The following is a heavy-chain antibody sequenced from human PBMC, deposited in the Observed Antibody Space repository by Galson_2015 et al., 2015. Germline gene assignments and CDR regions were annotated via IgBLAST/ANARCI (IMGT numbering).Heavy chain of an antibody. D-gene: IGHD3-10*01. CDR1: GFTFSSYG. CDR3: AKGGVPLLWFGELHGYFDY. V-gene: IGHV3-30*18. CDR2: ISYDGSNK. J-gene: IGHJ4*02. Sequence: SLRLSCAASGFTFSSYGMHWVRQAPGKGLEWVAVISYDGSNKYYADSVKGQFTISRDNSKNTLYLQMNSLRAEDTAVYYCAKGGVPLLWFGELHGYFDYWGQGTLVTVSS.